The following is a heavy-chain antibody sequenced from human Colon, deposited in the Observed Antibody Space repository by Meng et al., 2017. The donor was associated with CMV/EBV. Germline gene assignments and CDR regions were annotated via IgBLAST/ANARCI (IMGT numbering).Heavy chain of an antibody. Sequence: GGSLRLSCAASGFTFSAYGMHWVRQFPGRGLEWVAFIRFDGGTIYYADSVKGRFTISRDDSKNALYLQMSSLTPEDTAVYYCAKDSARGNWFDSWGRGTLVTVSS. D-gene: IGHD3-10*01. J-gene: IGHJ5*01. CDR1: GFTFSAYG. CDR2: IRFDGGTI. V-gene: IGHV3-30*02. CDR3: AKDSARGNWFDS.